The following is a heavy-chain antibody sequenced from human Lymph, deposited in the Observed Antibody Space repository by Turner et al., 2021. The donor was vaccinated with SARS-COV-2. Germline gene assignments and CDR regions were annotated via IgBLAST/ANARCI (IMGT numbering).Heavy chain of an antibody. CDR1: GYTFTGYY. D-gene: IGHD3-3*01. CDR3: ARDVERYNDFWSGYSGGYGLDV. V-gene: IGHV1-2*02. Sequence: QVQLVQSGAEVKKPGASVKVSCTASGYTFTGYYMHWVRQAPGQGLEWMGWINPNSGGTNYAQKFQGRVTMTRDTSISTAYMELSRLRSDDTAGYYCARDVERYNDFWSGYSGGYGLDVWGQGTTVTVSS. J-gene: IGHJ6*02. CDR2: INPNSGGT.